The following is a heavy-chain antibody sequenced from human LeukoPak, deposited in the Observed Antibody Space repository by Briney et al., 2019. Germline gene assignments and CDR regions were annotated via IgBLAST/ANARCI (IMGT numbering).Heavy chain of an antibody. CDR1: GFTFSSYA. CDR2: ISNDGSKN. Sequence: GRSLRLSCAASGFTFSSYAMHWVRQAPGKGLEWVAVISNDGSKNYFADSVKGRFTISRDNAENSLYLQMNSLRAEDTAVYYCARDLGYGALDPWGQGTLVTVSS. J-gene: IGHJ5*02. CDR3: ARDLGYGALDP. V-gene: IGHV3-30*07. D-gene: IGHD4-17*01.